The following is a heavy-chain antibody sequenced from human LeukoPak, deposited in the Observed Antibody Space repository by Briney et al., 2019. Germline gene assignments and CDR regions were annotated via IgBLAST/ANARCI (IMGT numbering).Heavy chain of an antibody. J-gene: IGHJ3*02. CDR2: INSDGSRT. D-gene: IGHD3-22*01. Sequence: GGSLRLSCAASGFTFSSYWMHWVRQAPGKGLVWVSRINSDGSRTSYADFVKGRFTISRDNAKNTLYLQMNSLRAEDTAVYYCARSFKATYYYDSSGYDGFDIWGRGTMVTVSS. CDR3: ARSFKATYYYDSSGYDGFDI. V-gene: IGHV3-74*01. CDR1: GFTFSSYW.